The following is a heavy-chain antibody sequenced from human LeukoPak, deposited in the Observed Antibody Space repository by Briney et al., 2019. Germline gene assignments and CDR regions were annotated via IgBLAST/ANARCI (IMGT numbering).Heavy chain of an antibody. CDR2: ISSSSSYI. D-gene: IGHD2-2*01. CDR1: GFTFSSYS. V-gene: IGHV3-21*01. J-gene: IGHJ4*02. Sequence: PGGSLRLSCAASGFTFSSYSMNWVRQAPGKGLEWVSSISSSSSYIYYADSVKGRFTISRDNAKNSLYLQMNSLRAEDTAVYYCARAKDDDIVVVPAAIPGYWGQGTLVTVSS. CDR3: ARAKDDDIVVVPAAIPGY.